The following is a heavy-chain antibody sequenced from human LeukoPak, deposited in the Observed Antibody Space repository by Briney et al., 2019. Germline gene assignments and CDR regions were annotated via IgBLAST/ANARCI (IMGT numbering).Heavy chain of an antibody. CDR1: GYTFTSYG. J-gene: IGHJ4*02. V-gene: IGHV7-4-1*02. CDR2: INTYTGNP. Sequence: ASVKVSCKASGYTFTSYGISWVRQAPGQGLEWMGWINTYTGNPTYAQGFTGRLVFSLDTSVSTTYLQISSLKAEDTAVYYCAREYYYDSRGYCLDYWGQGTLVTVSS. CDR3: AREYYYDSRGYCLDY. D-gene: IGHD3-22*01.